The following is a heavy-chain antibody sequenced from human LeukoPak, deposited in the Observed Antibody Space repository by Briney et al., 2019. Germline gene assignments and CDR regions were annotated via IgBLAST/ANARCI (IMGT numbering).Heavy chain of an antibody. J-gene: IGHJ4*02. V-gene: IGHV4-4*07. CDR3: ARTSTIFGVVISYYFDY. Sequence: PSETLSLTCSVSGGXISGYYWSWIRQPAGKGLEWIGRIYSSGNTNYHPSLKSRVTISIDTSKNQVSLKLTSVTAADTAVYYCARTSTIFGVVISYYFDYWGQGTLVTVSS. D-gene: IGHD3-3*01. CDR2: IYSSGNT. CDR1: GGXISGYY.